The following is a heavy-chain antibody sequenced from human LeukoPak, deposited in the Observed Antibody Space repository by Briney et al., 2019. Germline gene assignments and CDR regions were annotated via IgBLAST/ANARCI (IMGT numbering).Heavy chain of an antibody. CDR1: EFIFSNYW. CDR2: IKQDGVGK. D-gene: IGHD1-26*01. CDR3: ASGNAVDY. J-gene: IGHJ4*02. V-gene: IGHV3-7*01. Sequence: GGSLRLSCAVSEFIFSNYWVTWVRQAPGKGLEWVANIKQDGVGKYYADSVKGRFTISRDTAKNSLYLQMNSLRVEDTALYYCASGNAVDYWGRGTLVTVSS.